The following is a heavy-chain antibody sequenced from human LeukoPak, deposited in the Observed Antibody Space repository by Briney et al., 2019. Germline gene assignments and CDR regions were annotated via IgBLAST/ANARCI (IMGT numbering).Heavy chain of an antibody. J-gene: IGHJ5*02. Sequence: GGSLRLSCAASGFTFSSYGMHWVRQAPGKGLEWVAVISYDGSNKYYADSVKGRFTISRDNSKNTLYLQMNGLRAEDTAVYYRAKDVTNSPVTSNWFDPWGQGTLVTVSS. CDR1: GFTFSSYG. V-gene: IGHV3-30*18. CDR2: ISYDGSNK. CDR3: AKDVTNSPVTSNWFDP. D-gene: IGHD4-17*01.